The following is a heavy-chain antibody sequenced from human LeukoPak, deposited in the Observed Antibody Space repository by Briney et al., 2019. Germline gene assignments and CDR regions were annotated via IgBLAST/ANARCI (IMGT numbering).Heavy chain of an antibody. V-gene: IGHV3-23*01. Sequence: GGALRLSCAASGFSFSSYAMSCVRQAPGKGLEWVSAISAGGVGTYSADSVKGRFTISRDNSKNTLFLQMNSLRAEDKAVYYCAKYDTSVYSYGTFHYWGQGTLVTVSS. CDR1: GFSFSSYA. D-gene: IGHD3-22*01. CDR2: ISAGGVGT. CDR3: AKYDTSVYSYGTFHY. J-gene: IGHJ4*02.